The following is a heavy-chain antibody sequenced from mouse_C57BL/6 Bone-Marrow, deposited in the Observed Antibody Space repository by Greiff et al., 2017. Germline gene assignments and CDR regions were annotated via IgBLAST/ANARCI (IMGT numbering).Heavy chain of an antibody. CDR3: ARKPRGCFDV. CDR2: IWSGGST. CDR1: GFSLTSYG. Sequence: VQLVESGPGLVQPSQSLSITCTVSGFSLTSYGVHWVRQSPGKGLEWLGVIWSGGSTDYNAAFISRLSTSKDNSKSQVYFKMNSLQADDTSIYYCARKPRGCFDVWGTGTTVTVSS. J-gene: IGHJ1*03. D-gene: IGHD6-1*01. V-gene: IGHV2-2*01.